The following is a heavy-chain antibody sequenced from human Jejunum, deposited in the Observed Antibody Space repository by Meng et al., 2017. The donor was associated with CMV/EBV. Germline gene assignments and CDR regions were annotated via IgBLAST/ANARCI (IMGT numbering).Heavy chain of an antibody. Sequence: SGFTFSSYAMHWVRQAPGKGLEWVAIVWYDGSHKYYGDSVKGRFTISRDNSQNMVYLQMNSLRADDTGVYYCVKNREMAAGGEYHFQSWGQGTLVTVSS. D-gene: IGHD2/OR15-2a*01. J-gene: IGHJ4*02. V-gene: IGHV3-33*06. CDR1: GFTFSSYA. CDR2: VWYDGSHK. CDR3: VKNREMAAGGEYHFQS.